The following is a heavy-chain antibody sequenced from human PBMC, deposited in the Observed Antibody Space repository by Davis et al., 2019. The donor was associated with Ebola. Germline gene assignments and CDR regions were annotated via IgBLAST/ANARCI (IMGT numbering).Heavy chain of an antibody. CDR2: INSDGSST. V-gene: IGHV3-74*01. Sequence: GESLKISCAASGFTFSDYYMSWIRQAPGKGLVWVSRINSDGSSTNYADSVKGRFTISRDNAKNTLYLQMNSLRAEDTAVYYCARASISDWLNWFDPWGQGTLVTVSS. J-gene: IGHJ5*02. D-gene: IGHD2-21*01. CDR1: GFTFSDYY. CDR3: ARASISDWLNWFDP.